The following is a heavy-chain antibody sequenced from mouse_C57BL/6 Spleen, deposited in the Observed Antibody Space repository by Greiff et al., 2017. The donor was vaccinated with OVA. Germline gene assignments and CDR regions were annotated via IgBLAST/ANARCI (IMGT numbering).Heavy chain of an antibody. CDR1: GFTFSSYT. V-gene: IGHV5-9*01. CDR2: ISGGGGNT. Sequence: EVKLEESGGGLVKPGGSLKLSCAASGFTFSSYTMSWVRQTPEKRLEWVATISGGGGNTYYPDSVKGRFTISRDNAKNTLYLQMSSLRSEDTALYYCARDYSNQPWFAYWGQGTLVTVSA. J-gene: IGHJ3*01. D-gene: IGHD2-5*01. CDR3: ARDYSNQPWFAY.